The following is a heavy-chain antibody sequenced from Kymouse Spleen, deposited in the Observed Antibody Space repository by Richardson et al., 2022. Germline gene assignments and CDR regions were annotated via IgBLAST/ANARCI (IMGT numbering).Heavy chain of an antibody. Sequence: QVQLQQSGPGLVKPSQTLSLTCAISGDSVSSNSAAWNWIRQSPSRGLEWLGRTYYRSKWYNDYAVSVKSRITINPDTSKNQFSLQLNSVTPEDTAVYYCARGYYGSGSYYNVNYYYGMDVWGQGTTVTVSS. CDR1: GDSVSSNSAA. D-gene: IGHD3-10*01. CDR2: TYYRSKWYN. V-gene: IGHV6-1*01. J-gene: IGHJ6*02. CDR3: ARGYYGSGSYYNVNYYYGMDV.